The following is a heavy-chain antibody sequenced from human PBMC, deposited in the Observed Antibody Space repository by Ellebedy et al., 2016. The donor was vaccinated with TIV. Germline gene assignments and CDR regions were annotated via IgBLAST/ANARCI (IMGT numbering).Heavy chain of an antibody. Sequence: GESLKISCAATGFTFSTFAMHWVRQAPGKGLEWVSVISAGARSTYYTDSVKGRFTVSRDNSQNTLFLQMNSLRAEDTAVYYCAKGSSSGYNYDRAGFAYWGQGILVTVSS. CDR1: GFTFSTFA. V-gene: IGHV3-23*01. D-gene: IGHD5-18*01. J-gene: IGHJ4*02. CDR2: ISAGARST. CDR3: AKGSSSGYNYDRAGFAY.